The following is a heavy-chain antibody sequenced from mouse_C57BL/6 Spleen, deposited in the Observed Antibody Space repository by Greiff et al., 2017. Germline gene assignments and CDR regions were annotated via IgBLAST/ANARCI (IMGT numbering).Heavy chain of an antibody. J-gene: IGHJ4*01. CDR3: ARHDYDEGYAMDY. Sequence: QVQLQQPGAELVKPGASVKMSCKASGYTFTSYWITWVKQRPGQGLEWIGDIYPGSGSTNYNEKFKSKATLTVDTSSSTAYMQLSSLTSEDSAVYYSARHDYDEGYAMDYWGQGASVTVSS. D-gene: IGHD2-4*01. CDR1: GYTFTSYW. V-gene: IGHV1-55*01. CDR2: IYPGSGST.